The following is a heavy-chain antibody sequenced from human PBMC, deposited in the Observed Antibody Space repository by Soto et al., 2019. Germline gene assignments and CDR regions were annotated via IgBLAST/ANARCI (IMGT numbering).Heavy chain of an antibody. V-gene: IGHV1-18*01. Sequence: ASVKVSCQASGYTFTSYGISWVRQAPGQGLEWMGWISAYNGNTNYAQKLQGRVTMTTDTSTSTAYMELRSLRSDDTAVYYCARDGRIRAPYYFDYWGQGTLVTVSS. CDR3: ARDGRIRAPYYFDY. J-gene: IGHJ4*02. D-gene: IGHD3-10*01. CDR2: ISAYNGNT. CDR1: GYTFTSYG.